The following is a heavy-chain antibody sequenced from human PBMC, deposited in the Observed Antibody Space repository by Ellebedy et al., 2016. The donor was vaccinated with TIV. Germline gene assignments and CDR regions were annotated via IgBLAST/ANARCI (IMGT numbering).Heavy chain of an antibody. Sequence: GGSLRLSXKGSGYSFTSYWIGWVRQMPGKGLEWMGIIYPGDSDTRYSPFFQGQVTISADKSISTAYLQWSSLKASDTAMYYCARGDLYYYYGMDVWGQGTTVTVSS. D-gene: IGHD3-10*01. J-gene: IGHJ6*02. CDR1: GYSFTSYW. CDR3: ARGDLYYYYGMDV. CDR2: IYPGDSDT. V-gene: IGHV5-51*01.